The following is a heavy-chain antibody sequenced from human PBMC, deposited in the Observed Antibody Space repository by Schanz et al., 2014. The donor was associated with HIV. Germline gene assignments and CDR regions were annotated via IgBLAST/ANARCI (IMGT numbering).Heavy chain of an antibody. CDR2: ISGSGGST. Sequence: VQLVESGGGVVQPGGSLRLSCAASGFTFRSYGMHWVRQAPGKGLEWVSTISGSGGSTYYADSVKGRFTISRDNSKSTLFLQMNSMRAEDTAVYYCAKVPVAHYYYGMDVWGQGTTVTVSS. J-gene: IGHJ6*02. CDR1: GFTFRSYG. V-gene: IGHV3-23*04. CDR3: AKVPVAHYYYGMDV.